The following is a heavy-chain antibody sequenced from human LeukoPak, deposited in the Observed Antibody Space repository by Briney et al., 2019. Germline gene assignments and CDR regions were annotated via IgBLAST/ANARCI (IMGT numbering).Heavy chain of an antibody. D-gene: IGHD2-8*01. V-gene: IGHV4-59*01. CDR2: IHHTGIT. CDR1: GGSISSYF. CDR3: ARYFCPNGLCSHFDY. J-gene: IGHJ4*02. Sequence: SETLSLTCTVSAGGSISSYFWSWIRQPPGKGLEWIGYIHHTGITNYNPSLKSRVTISVDTAKNQFSLKLSSVTAADTAIYYCARYFCPNGLCSHFDYWGQGTLVTVSS.